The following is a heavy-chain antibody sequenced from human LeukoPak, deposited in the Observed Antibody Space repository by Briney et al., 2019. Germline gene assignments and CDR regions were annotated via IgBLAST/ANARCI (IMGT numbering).Heavy chain of an antibody. Sequence: SETLSLTCAVYGGSFSGYYWSWIRQPPGKGLEWIGEIDHSGSTNYNPSLKSRVTISVDTSKNQFSLKLSSVTAADTAVYYCARGLSAIVYWGQGTLVTVSS. CDR3: ARGLSAIVY. V-gene: IGHV4-34*01. CDR1: GGSFSGYY. J-gene: IGHJ4*02. CDR2: IDHSGST. D-gene: IGHD2-15*01.